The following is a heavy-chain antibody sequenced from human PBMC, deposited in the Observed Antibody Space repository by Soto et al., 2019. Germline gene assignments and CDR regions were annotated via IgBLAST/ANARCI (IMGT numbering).Heavy chain of an antibody. CDR3: ASLTIFGVVTLGPSWFDP. D-gene: IGHD3-3*01. Sequence: GFLRLSCAAPGFTFSSYAMHWVRQAPGKGLEWVAVISYDGSNKYYADSVKGRFTISRDNSKNTLYLQMNSLRAEDTAVYYCASLTIFGVVTLGPSWFDPWGQGTLVTVSS. V-gene: IGHV3-30-3*01. CDR1: GFTFSSYA. J-gene: IGHJ5*02. CDR2: ISYDGSNK.